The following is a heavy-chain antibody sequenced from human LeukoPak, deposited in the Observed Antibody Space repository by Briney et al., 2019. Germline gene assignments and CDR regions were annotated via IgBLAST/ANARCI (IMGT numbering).Heavy chain of an antibody. CDR1: GFTFSSYG. J-gene: IGHJ6*02. CDR3: ARIPFFDYGMDV. Sequence: PGGSLRLSCAASGFTFSSYGIHWVRQAPGKGLEWVAVIWYDGSNKYYADSVKGRFTISRDNSKNTLYLQMNSLRAEDTAVYYCARIPFFDYGMDVWGQGTTVTVSS. CDR2: IWYDGSNK. V-gene: IGHV3-33*01.